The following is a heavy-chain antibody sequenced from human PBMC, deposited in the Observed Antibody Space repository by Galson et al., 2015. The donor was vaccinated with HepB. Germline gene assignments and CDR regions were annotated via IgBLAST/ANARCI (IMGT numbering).Heavy chain of an antibody. CDR2: IWYDGSNK. CDR3: ARDMAPYYDYVWGSYRPKSFDY. Sequence: SLRLSCAASGFTFSSYGMHWVRQAPGKGLEWVAVIWYDGSNKYYADSVKGRFTISRDNSKNTLYLQMNSLRAEDTAVYYCARDMAPYYDYVWGSYRPKSFDYWGQGTLVTVSS. CDR1: GFTFSSYG. J-gene: IGHJ4*02. V-gene: IGHV3-33*08. D-gene: IGHD3-16*02.